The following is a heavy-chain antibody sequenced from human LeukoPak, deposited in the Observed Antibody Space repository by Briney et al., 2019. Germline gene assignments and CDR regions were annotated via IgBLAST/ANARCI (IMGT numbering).Heavy chain of an antibody. Sequence: SETLSLTCAVYGGSFSDYHWTWIRQSPGTGLEWIGEINHSGSASYNPSLKSRVTISVDTSKKQFSLKLTSVTAADTAVYYCARVLCGGDCRYYYYRGMDVWGQGTTVTVSS. V-gene: IGHV4-34*01. CDR2: INHSGSA. CDR3: ARVLCGGDCRYYYYRGMDV. D-gene: IGHD2-21*02. CDR1: GGSFSDYH. J-gene: IGHJ6*02.